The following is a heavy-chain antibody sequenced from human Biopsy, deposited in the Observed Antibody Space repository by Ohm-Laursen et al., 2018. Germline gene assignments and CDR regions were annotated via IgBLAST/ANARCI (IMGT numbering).Heavy chain of an antibody. D-gene: IGHD2-15*01. CDR3: ARRGSGGRSFDH. J-gene: IGHJ4*02. CDR2: IPDSGST. Sequence: SETLSLTCAVPGGSISSFYWTWIRQPPGEGPEWIGDIPDSGSTNYKPSLKSRVIISVDTSKNQFSLNLSSVTAADTAVYYCARRGSGGRSFDHWGQGTLVTVSS. V-gene: IGHV4-59*08. CDR1: GGSISSFY.